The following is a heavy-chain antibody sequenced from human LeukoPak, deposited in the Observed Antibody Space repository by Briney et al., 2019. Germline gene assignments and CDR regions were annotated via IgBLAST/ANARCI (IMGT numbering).Heavy chain of an antibody. J-gene: IGHJ4*02. CDR1: GFTFSSYN. D-gene: IGHD3-16*01. V-gene: IGHV3-48*01. CDR2: ISSSGSII. Sequence: GRSLRLSCVASGFTFSSYNMNWVRQAPGRGLEWVSYISSSGSIIYYAGSVKGRFTISRDNAKNSLYLQMNSLKPEDTAVYYCATLKQGDWGQGTLVTVSS. CDR3: ATLKQGD.